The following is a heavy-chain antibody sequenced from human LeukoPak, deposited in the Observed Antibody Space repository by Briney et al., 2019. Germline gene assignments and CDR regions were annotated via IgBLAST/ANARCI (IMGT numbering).Heavy chain of an antibody. CDR3: STVRGGGYNVGDY. J-gene: IGHJ4*02. D-gene: IGHD5-24*01. CDR2: FDPEDGET. Sequence: ASVKVSCKVSGYTLTDLSMHWVRQAPGKGLEWMEGFDPEDGETIYAQKFQGRVTMTEDTSTDTAYMELSSLRSEDTAVYYCSTVRGGGYNVGDYWGQGTLVTVSS. V-gene: IGHV1-24*01. CDR1: GYTLTDLS.